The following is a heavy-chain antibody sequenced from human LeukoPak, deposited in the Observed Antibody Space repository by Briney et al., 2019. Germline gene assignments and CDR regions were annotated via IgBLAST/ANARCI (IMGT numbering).Heavy chain of an antibody. CDR1: GGSISSGGYY. D-gene: IGHD4-11*01. CDR3: ARGPTVNYYYYGMDV. CDR2: IYYSGST. V-gene: IGHV4-31*03. J-gene: IGHJ6*04. Sequence: SQTLPLTCTVSGGSISSGGYYWSWIRQHPGKGLEWIGYIYYSGSTYYNPSLKSRVTISVDTSKNQFSLKLSSVTAADTAVYYCARGPTVNYYYYGMDVWGKGTTVTVSS.